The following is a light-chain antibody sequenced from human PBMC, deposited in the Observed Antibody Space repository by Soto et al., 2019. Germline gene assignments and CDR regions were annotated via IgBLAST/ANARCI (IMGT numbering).Light chain of an antibody. V-gene: IGKV3-20*01. CDR1: QNVISNS. CDR2: GAS. J-gene: IGKJ1*01. Sequence: EIVLTQSPGTVSLSPGERATLSCRASQNVISNSFAWYQQKPGQAPRLLIYGASSRATGIPDRFSGSGSGTDFTLTISRLEPEDFAVYYCQQYGSSPRTFGQGTKVEIK. CDR3: QQYGSSPRT.